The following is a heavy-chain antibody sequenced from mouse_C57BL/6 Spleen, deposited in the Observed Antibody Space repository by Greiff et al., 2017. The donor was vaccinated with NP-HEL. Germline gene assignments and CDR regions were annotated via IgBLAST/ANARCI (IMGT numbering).Heavy chain of an antibody. CDR1: GFTFSSYA. J-gene: IGHJ4*01. CDR3: TRENYYYAMDY. CDR2: ISSGGDYI. Sequence: EVQVVESGEGLVKPGGSLKLSCAASGFTFSSYAMSWVRQTPEKRLEWVAYISSGGDYIYYADTVKGRFNISRDNARNTLYLQMSSLKSEDTAMYYCTRENYYYAMDYWGQGTSVTVSS. V-gene: IGHV5-9-1*02.